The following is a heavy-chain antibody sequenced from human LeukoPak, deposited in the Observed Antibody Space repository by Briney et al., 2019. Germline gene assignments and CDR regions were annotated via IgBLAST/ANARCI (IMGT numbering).Heavy chain of an antibody. V-gene: IGHV3-53*01. CDR3: ASLGDYYDSSGYYY. CDR1: GFTVSSNY. Sequence: PGGSLRLSCAASGFTVSSNYMSWVRQAPGKGLEWVSVIYSGGSTYYADSVKGRFTISRDNSKSTLYLQMNSPRAEDTAVYYCASLGDYYDSSGYYYWGQGTLVTVSS. D-gene: IGHD3-22*01. CDR2: IYSGGST. J-gene: IGHJ4*02.